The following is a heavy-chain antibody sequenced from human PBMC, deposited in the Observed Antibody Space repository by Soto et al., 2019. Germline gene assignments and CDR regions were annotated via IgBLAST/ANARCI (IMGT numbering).Heavy chain of an antibody. CDR3: ARATGGYCSSTSCSTYYYYYGMDV. D-gene: IGHD2-2*01. Sequence: GGSLRLSCAASGFTFSSYGMHWVRQAPGKGLEWVAVIWYDGSNKYYADSVKGRFTISRDNSKNTLYLQMNSLRAEDTAVYYCARATGGYCSSTSCSTYYYYYGMDVWGQGTTVTVSS. V-gene: IGHV3-33*01. CDR2: IWYDGSNK. CDR1: GFTFSSYG. J-gene: IGHJ6*02.